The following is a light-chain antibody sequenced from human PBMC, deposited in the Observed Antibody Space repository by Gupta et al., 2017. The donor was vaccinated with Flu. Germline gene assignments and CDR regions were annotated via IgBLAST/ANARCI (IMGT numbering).Light chain of an antibody. J-gene: IGKJ4*01. CDR2: VAS. Sequence: GDRATITCRTSEIINTYLNWYQQKPGKAPKLLIYVASHLQSGVPPRFSGSGSGTDFTLTISNIQLEDFATYYCQQSQSSWLTFGGGTKVEI. CDR3: QQSQSSWLT. CDR1: EIINTY. V-gene: IGKV1-39*01.